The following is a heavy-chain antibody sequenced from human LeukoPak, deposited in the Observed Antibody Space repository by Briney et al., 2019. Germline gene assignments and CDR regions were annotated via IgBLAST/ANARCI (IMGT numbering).Heavy chain of an antibody. Sequence: SETLSLTCAVYGGSFSGYYWSWIRHPPGKGLEWIGEINHSGSTNYNPSLKSRVTISVDTSKNQFSLKLSSVTAADTAVYYCASRGWESYFDYWGQGTLVTVSS. D-gene: IGHD6-19*01. V-gene: IGHV4-34*01. CDR1: GGSFSGYY. CDR3: ASRGWESYFDY. CDR2: INHSGST. J-gene: IGHJ4*02.